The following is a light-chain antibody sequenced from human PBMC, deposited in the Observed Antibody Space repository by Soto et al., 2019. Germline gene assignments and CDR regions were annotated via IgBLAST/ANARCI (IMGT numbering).Light chain of an antibody. CDR1: SSDVGGYNY. CDR2: EVN. J-gene: IGLJ1*01. Sequence: QSALTQPASVSGSPGQSITISCTGTSSDVGGYNYVSWYQQHPGKAPKLMIYEVNYRPSGVSNRFSGSKSGNTASLTISGLQADDYADYYCRSDTRSSPGGFGTGIKVTVL. CDR3: RSDTRSSPGG. V-gene: IGLV2-14*01.